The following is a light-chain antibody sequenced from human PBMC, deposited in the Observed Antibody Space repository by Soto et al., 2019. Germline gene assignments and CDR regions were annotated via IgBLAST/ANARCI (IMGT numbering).Light chain of an antibody. V-gene: IGKV1-39*01. CDR3: QQSASTPQT. CDR1: QSVGTY. J-gene: IGKJ4*01. CDR2: VAS. Sequence: DIQMTQSPSSLSASVGDRVTITCRAGQSVGTYVSWYQQKEGKAPKLLINVASTLQSGVASTFSGSGSGTDFTLAISSLQPEDFATYYCQQSASTPQTFGGGTRVEIK.